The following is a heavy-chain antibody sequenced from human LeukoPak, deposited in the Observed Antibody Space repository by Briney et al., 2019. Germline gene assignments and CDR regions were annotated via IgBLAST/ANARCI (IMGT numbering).Heavy chain of an antibody. CDR2: INPNSGGT. CDR1: GYTFTGYY. CDR3: ASSECSSTSCLYYYYYYGMDV. Sequence: ASVKVSCKASGYTFTGYYMHWVRQAPGQGPEWMGWINPNSGGTNYAQKFQGRVTMTRDTSISTAYMELSRLRSDDTAVYYCASSECSSTSCLYYYYYYGMDVWGQGTTVTVSS. D-gene: IGHD2-2*01. J-gene: IGHJ6*02. V-gene: IGHV1-2*02.